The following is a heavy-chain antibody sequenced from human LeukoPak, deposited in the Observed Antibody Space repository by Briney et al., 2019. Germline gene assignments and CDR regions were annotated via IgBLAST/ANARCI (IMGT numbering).Heavy chain of an antibody. CDR1: GGSISSSSYY. D-gene: IGHD3-9*01. Sequence: PSETLSLTCTVSGGSISSSSYYWGWIRQPPGKGLEWIGSIHYSGSTYYNPSLKSRVTISVDTSKNQFSLKLSSVTAADTAVYYCARVRGDGILTGWVPYYYMDVWGKGTTVTVSS. J-gene: IGHJ6*03. V-gene: IGHV4-39*07. CDR2: IHYSGST. CDR3: ARVRGDGILTGWVPYYYMDV.